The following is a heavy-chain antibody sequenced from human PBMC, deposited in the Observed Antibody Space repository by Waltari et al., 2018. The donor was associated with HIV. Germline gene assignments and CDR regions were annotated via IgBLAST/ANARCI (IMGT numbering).Heavy chain of an antibody. V-gene: IGHV4-38-2*02. J-gene: IGHJ4*02. D-gene: IGHD3-16*02. CDR3: ARGYPRYYDYVWGSYRLYYVDY. CDR2: IYHSGST. CDR1: GYSISSGYY. Sequence: QVQLQESGPGLVKPSETLSLTCTVSGYSISSGYYWGWIRQPPGKGLEWIGSIYHSGSTYYNPSLKSRVTISVDTSKNQFSLKLSSVTAADTAVYYCARGYPRYYDYVWGSYRLYYVDYWGQGTLVTVSS.